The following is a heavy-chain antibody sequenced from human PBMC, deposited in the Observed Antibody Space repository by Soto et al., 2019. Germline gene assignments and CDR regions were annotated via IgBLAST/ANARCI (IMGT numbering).Heavy chain of an antibody. D-gene: IGHD3-3*01. Sequence: SETLSLTCTVSGGSISSYYWSWIRQPPGKGLEWIGYIYYSGSTNYNPSLKSRVTMSVDTSKNQFSLKLSSVTAADTAVYYCARGYYDFWSGYGMDVWGKGTTVTVSS. V-gene: IGHV4-59*01. CDR2: IYYSGST. CDR3: ARGYYDFWSGYGMDV. CDR1: GGSISSYY. J-gene: IGHJ6*04.